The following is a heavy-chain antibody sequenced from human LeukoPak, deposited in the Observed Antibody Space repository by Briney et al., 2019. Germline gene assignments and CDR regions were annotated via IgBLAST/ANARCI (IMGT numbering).Heavy chain of an antibody. CDR3: ARTPKGVTGYLPMYYFDY. D-gene: IGHD3-9*01. Sequence: ASVKVSCKASGYTFTGYYMHWVRQAPGQGLEWMGWINPNSGGTNYAQKFQGRVTMTRDTSISTAYMELSRLRSDDTAVYYCARTPKGVTGYLPMYYFDYWGQGTLVTVSS. V-gene: IGHV1-2*02. CDR2: INPNSGGT. CDR1: GYTFTGYY. J-gene: IGHJ4*02.